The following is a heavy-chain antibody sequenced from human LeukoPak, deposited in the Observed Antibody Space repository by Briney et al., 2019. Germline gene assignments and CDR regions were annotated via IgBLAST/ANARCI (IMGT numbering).Heavy chain of an antibody. CDR2: INWNAVST. V-gene: IGHV3-20*04. J-gene: IGHJ4*02. CDR3: AIGRGLSYDYGVDS. Sequence: GGSLRLSCAASGFTFDDYGMSWVRQAPGKGLEWVSSINWNAVSTSYADSVKGRFTISRDNAKNSLYLQINSLRAEDMALYYCAIGRGLSYDYGVDSWGQGTLVTVSS. CDR1: GFTFDDYG. D-gene: IGHD4-17*01.